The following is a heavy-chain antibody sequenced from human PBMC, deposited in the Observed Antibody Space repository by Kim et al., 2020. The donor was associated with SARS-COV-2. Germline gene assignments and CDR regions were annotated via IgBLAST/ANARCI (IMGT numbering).Heavy chain of an antibody. CDR2: NT. CDR3: ARGRGLLTDY. Sequence: NTNYNPSLKSRVTISVDTSKNQFSLKLSSVTAADTAVYYCARGRGLLTDYWGQGTLVTVSS. J-gene: IGHJ4*02. V-gene: IGHV4-34*01. D-gene: IGHD1-26*01.